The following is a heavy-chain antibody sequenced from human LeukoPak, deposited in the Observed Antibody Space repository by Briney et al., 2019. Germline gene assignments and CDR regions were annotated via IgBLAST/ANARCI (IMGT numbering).Heavy chain of an antibody. V-gene: IGHV3-23*01. J-gene: IGHJ2*01. CDR2: ITASGGST. CDR3: AKRPMVTGGFDL. CDR1: GFTFSSYA. D-gene: IGHD2-21*02. Sequence: GGSLRLSCAASGFTFSSYALSWVRQAPGRGLEWVSAITASGGSTYYADSVKGRFTTSRDNSKNTLYLQMNSLRAEDTAVYYCAKRPMVTGGFDLWGRGTLVTVYS.